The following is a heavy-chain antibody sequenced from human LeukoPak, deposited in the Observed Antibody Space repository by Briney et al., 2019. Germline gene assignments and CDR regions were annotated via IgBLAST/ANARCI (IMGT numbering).Heavy chain of an antibody. Sequence: GGSLRLSCAASGFTFSSYAMSWVRQAPGKGLEWVSAISDDGSDTKYAESVKGRFTISRDNSRNRLYLQMNSLRVEDTAIYYCGRDWKCDYWGQGIPVTVSS. CDR3: GRDWKCDY. CDR2: ISDDGSDT. D-gene: IGHD1-1*01. CDR1: GFTFSSYA. V-gene: IGHV3-23*01. J-gene: IGHJ4*02.